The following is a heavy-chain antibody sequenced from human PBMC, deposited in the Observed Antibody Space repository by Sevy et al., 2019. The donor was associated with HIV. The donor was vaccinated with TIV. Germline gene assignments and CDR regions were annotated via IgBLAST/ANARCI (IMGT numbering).Heavy chain of an antibody. CDR1: GYSFIRYH. V-gene: IGHV1-46*01. D-gene: IGHD3-3*01. J-gene: IGHJ6*02. CDR3: ARDLAVTPGNYYYYGMDV. Sequence: ASVKVSCKASGYSFIRYHVHWVRQAPGQGLEWMGIINADGCSATIAQGFQGRVTMTSDTSTSTVYMELSSLRSEDTAVYFCARDLAVTPGNYYYYGMDVWGQGTTVTVSS. CDR2: INADGCSA.